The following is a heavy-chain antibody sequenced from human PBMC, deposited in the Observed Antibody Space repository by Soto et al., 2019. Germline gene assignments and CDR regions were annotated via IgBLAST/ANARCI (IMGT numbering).Heavy chain of an antibody. J-gene: IGHJ4*02. CDR3: ARGFYYDSSGPGFDY. D-gene: IGHD3-22*01. CDR1: GYTFTGYY. CDR2: INPNSGGT. Sequence: GASVKVSCKASGYTFTGYYMHWVRQAPGQGLEWMGWINPNSGGTNYAQKFQGWVTMTRDTSISTAYMELSRLRSDDTAVYYCARGFYYDSSGPGFDYWGRGTLVTSPQ. V-gene: IGHV1-2*04.